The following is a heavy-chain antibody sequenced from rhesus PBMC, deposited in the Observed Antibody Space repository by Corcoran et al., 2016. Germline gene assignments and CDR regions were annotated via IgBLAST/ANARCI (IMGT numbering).Heavy chain of an antibody. CDR3: AREKAAASNFDD. J-gene: IGHJ4*01. Sequence: QVQLQESGPGVVKPSETLSLTCAVSGGSTGASYRWSWIRQPPGKGLEWIGSIYGSSTSTNDNPSRKSRVTISKDTSKNQCSLKRGSVAAADTAVYYCAREKAAASNFDDWGQGVLVTV. V-gene: IGHV4S10*01. D-gene: IGHD6-43*01. CDR2: IYGSSTST. CDR1: GGSTGASYR.